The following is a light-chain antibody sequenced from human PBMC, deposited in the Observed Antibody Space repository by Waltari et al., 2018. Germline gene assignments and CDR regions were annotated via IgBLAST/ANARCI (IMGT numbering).Light chain of an antibody. V-gene: IGKV3-15*01. CDR2: AAS. CDR1: QSVGGN. CDR3: QQYNKWPLT. Sequence: EIVMTQSPDPLSVSQGKRVALSCRASQSVGGNLAWYQQKPGQAPRLLIYAASTRATAIPASFSGGGSGTEFTLTISSLQSEDFAVYYCQQYNKWPLTFGQGTKVEIK. J-gene: IGKJ1*01.